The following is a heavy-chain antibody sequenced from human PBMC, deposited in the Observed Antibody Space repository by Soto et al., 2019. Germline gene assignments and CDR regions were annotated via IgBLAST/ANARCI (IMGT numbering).Heavy chain of an antibody. V-gene: IGHV4-34*01. Sequence: SVTLSLNCAVYGGFFSGNYWSSLRQPPGKGLEWIGEINHSGSTNYNPSLKRRVTISVDTSKNQFSLKLSSVTAADTAVYYCASLASGSYYDAFDIWGQGTMVT. CDR1: GGFFSGNY. CDR2: INHSGST. CDR3: ASLASGSYYDAFDI. D-gene: IGHD1-26*01. J-gene: IGHJ3*02.